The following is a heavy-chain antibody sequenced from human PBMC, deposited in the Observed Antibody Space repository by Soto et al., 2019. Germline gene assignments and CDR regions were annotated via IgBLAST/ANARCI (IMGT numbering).Heavy chain of an antibody. CDR3: ERGFRGSIAARPAFYYYGMDV. D-gene: IGHD6-6*01. J-gene: IGHJ6*04. V-gene: IGHV3-53*01. CDR1: GSTVSSNY. CDR2: IYSGGST. Sequence: GGSLRLFCAASGSTVSSNYMSWVRQAPGKGLEWVSVIYSGGSTYYADSVKGRFTTSRDNSKNTLYLQMNSLRAEDTAVSYCERGFRGSIAARPAFYYYGMDVCSERTTVTVSS.